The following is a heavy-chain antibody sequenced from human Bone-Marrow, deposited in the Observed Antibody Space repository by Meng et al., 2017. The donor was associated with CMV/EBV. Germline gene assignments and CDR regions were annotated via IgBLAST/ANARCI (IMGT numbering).Heavy chain of an antibody. V-gene: IGHV4-39*07. CDR2: IYYSGST. Sequence: SETLSLTCTVSGGSISSSSYYWGWIRQPPGKGLEWIGSIYYSGSTYYNPSLKSRVTISVDTSKNQFSLKLSSVTAADTAVYYCARDRIAAAGTHYYYYGMDVWGQGTTVTFSS. D-gene: IGHD6-13*01. CDR3: ARDRIAAAGTHYYYYGMDV. CDR1: GGSISSSSYY. J-gene: IGHJ6*01.